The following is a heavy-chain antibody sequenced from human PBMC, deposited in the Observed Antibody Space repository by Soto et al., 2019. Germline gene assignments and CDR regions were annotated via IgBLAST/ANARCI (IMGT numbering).Heavy chain of an antibody. CDR2: VFHSGSV. Sequence: WTWIRPSPGKGLEWIGYVFHSGSVLYNPSLKSRLNISVDTSKNQFSLRLSSVTAADTAVYFCAREDDGGDRDYYGLDVWGQGTTVTVSS. J-gene: IGHJ6*02. CDR3: AREDDGGDRDYYGLDV. V-gene: IGHV4-30-4*08. D-gene: IGHD2-21*02.